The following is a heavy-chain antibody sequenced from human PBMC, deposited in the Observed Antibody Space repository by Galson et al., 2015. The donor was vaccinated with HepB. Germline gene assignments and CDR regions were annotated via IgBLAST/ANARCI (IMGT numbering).Heavy chain of an antibody. V-gene: IGHV3-74*01. Sequence: SLRLSCAASGFRFSRHWMHWVRQAPGKGLEWVSRVNSDGSTTTYADSVRGRITVSRDNAKNTLYLQMNSLRAEDTAIYYCARPVHDYGDRNDAFDIWGQGTMVTVSS. CDR1: GFRFSRHW. CDR3: ARPVHDYGDRNDAFDI. D-gene: IGHD4/OR15-4a*01. J-gene: IGHJ3*02. CDR2: VNSDGSTT.